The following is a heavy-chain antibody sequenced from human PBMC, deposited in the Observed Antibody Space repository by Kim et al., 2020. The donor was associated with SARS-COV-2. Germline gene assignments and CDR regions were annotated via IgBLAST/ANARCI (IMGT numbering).Heavy chain of an antibody. J-gene: IGHJ6*02. CDR2: ISSSSYI. CDR3: ARVGGGSSGSKKGYGMDV. D-gene: IGHD3-22*01. V-gene: IGHV3-21*01. CDR1: GFTFSSYS. Sequence: GGSLRLSCAASGFTFSSYSMNWVRQAPGKGLEWVSSISSSSYIYYADSVKGRFTISRDNAKNSLYLQMNSLRAEDTAVYYCARVGGGSSGSKKGYGMDVWGQGTTVTVSS.